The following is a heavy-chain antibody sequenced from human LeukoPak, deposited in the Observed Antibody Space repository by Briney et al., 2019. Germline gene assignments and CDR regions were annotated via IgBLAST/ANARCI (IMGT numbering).Heavy chain of an antibody. V-gene: IGHV3-30*03. J-gene: IGHJ4*02. D-gene: IGHD6-19*01. CDR1: GVTFSSYG. CDR2: ISYDGSDK. Sequence: GGSLRLSCAASGVTFSSYGMHWVRQAPGKGLEWGAVISYDGSDKYYADSVKGRFTISRDNSKNTLYLQMNSLRAEDTAVYYCARGPYSSGWYGDYWGQGTLVTVSS. CDR3: ARGPYSSGWYGDY.